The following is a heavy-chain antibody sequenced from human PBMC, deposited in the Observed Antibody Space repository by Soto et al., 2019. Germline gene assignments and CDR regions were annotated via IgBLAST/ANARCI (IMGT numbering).Heavy chain of an antibody. J-gene: IGHJ4*01. CDR3: ASRDYDILTGYYTHLN. Sequence: SETLSLTCSISGGSISGYHWNWIRQPPGKGLEWIGYIYYSGSTYYNPSLKSRVTISVDTSKNQFSLKLSSVTAADTAVYYCASRDYDILTGYYTHLNWGQGTLVTVSS. CDR2: IYYSGST. D-gene: IGHD3-9*01. V-gene: IGHV4-59*08. CDR1: GGSISGYH.